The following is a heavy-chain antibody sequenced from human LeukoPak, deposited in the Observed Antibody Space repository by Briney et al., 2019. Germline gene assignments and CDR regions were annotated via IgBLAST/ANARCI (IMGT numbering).Heavy chain of an antibody. J-gene: IGHJ4*02. V-gene: IGHV4-59*01. D-gene: IGHD1-7*01. CDR2: IYYSGST. CDR3: ARPLTGTTLIFDY. Sequence: SETLSLTCTVSGGSISSYYWSWIRQPPGKGLKWIGYIYYSGSTSYNPSLKSRVTTSVDTSKNQFSLKLSSVTAADTAVYYCARPLTGTTLIFDYWGQGTLVTVSS. CDR1: GGSISSYY.